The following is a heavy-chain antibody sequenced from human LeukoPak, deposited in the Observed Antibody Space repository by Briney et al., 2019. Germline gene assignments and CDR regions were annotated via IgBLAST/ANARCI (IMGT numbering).Heavy chain of an antibody. CDR1: GFTFDDYA. Sequence: GRSLRLSCAASGFTFDDYAMHWVRQAPGKGLEWVSGISWNSGSIGYADSVKGRFTISRDNAKNSLYLQMNSLRAEDTALYYCAKDMNNYYGSGSLSNWGQGTLVTVSS. J-gene: IGHJ4*02. V-gene: IGHV3-9*01. D-gene: IGHD3-10*01. CDR2: ISWNSGSI. CDR3: AKDMNNYYGSGSLSN.